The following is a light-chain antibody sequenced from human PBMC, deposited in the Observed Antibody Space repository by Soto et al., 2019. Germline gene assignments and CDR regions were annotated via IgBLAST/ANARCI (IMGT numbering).Light chain of an antibody. Sequence: DLQMTQSPSSLSASVGDRVTITCRASQSISTYLNWYQQKPGKAPNLLIYGGFSLQSGVPSRFRGSGSGTDFTLTISSLQPEDFAVYYCQQSYNTPPTFGQGTKVEIK. CDR2: GGF. J-gene: IGKJ2*01. CDR1: QSISTY. CDR3: QQSYNTPPT. V-gene: IGKV1-39*01.